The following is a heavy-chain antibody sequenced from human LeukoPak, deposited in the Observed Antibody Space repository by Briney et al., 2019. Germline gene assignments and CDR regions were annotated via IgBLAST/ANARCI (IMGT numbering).Heavy chain of an antibody. CDR1: GGSITGYH. CDR3: ARRNDFHI. V-gene: IGHV4-4*08. Sequence: SETLSPTCTVSGGSITGYHWSWIRQPPGKGLEWIGYIYSSETTNYKPSLKSRVTISADTSKNQISLKLTSVTAADTAIYYCARRNDFHIWGQGTMVTVSS. CDR2: IYSSETT. J-gene: IGHJ3*02.